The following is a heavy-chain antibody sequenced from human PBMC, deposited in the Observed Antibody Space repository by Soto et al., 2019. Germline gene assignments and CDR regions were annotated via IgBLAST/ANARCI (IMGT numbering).Heavy chain of an antibody. J-gene: IGHJ6*02. V-gene: IGHV1-69*01. CDR2: LIPNFDTP. CDR1: GGTFNNYA. Sequence: QVQLVQSGAEVKKPGSSVKVSCMTSGGTFNNYAISWVRQAPGQGLEWMGGLIPNFDTPNYAQKFQDRLTIIADESTSTVSMELRSLRSDDTAVYYCAVAMVREILIFESSGMHVWGQGTTVTVSS. D-gene: IGHD3-10*01. CDR3: AVAMVREILIFESSGMHV.